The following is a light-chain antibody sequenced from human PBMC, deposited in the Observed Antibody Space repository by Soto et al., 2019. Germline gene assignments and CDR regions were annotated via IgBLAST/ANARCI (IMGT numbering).Light chain of an antibody. CDR2: DAS. CDR1: QSVSTT. J-gene: IGKJ1*01. CDR3: QQYVSSPHT. V-gene: IGKV3-20*01. Sequence: EMVMTQSPPTLSVSAGQRASLSCRASQSVSTTVAWYQQKPGQAPRLLIYDASNRATGIPARFSGSRSGTDFTLTIRRLEPEDFAMYFCQQYVSSPHTFGQGTKVDI.